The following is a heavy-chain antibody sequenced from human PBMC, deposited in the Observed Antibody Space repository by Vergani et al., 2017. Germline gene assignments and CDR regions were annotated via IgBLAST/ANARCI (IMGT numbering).Heavy chain of an antibody. CDR1: GFTFSSYG. V-gene: IGHV3-30*18. Sequence: QVQLVESGGGVVQPGRSLRLSCAASGFTFSSYGMHWVRQAPGKGLEWVAVISYDGSNKYYADSVKGRFTISRDNSKNTLYLQMNSLRAEDTAVYYCAKDRGFWSGLPDYWGQGTLVTVSS. J-gene: IGHJ4*02. D-gene: IGHD3-3*01. CDR3: AKDRGFWSGLPDY. CDR2: ISYDGSNK.